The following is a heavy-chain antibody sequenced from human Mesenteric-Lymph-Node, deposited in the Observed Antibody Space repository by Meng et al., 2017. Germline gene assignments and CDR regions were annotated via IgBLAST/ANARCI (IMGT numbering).Heavy chain of an antibody. J-gene: IGHJ5*02. Sequence: QVQLVQSGYELKKPGASVKVSCKASGYTFSTYTINWVRQAHGRGLEWMGRISTNTGTPTYTQGFTGRFVFSLDTSVSTAYLQISSLKAEDIAVYYCARGGNFDPWGQGTLVTVSS. D-gene: IGHD2/OR15-2a*01. CDR3: ARGGNFDP. CDR1: GYTFSTYT. V-gene: IGHV7-4-1*02. CDR2: ISTNTGTP.